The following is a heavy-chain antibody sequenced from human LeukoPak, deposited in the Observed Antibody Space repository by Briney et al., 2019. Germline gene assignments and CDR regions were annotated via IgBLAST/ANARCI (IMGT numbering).Heavy chain of an antibody. CDR2: ITSGSA. CDR1: GDSISSYY. J-gene: IGHJ4*02. CDR3: ARDRDLYSSYFDY. Sequence: SETLSLTCTVSGDSISSYYWSWIRQPAGEGLEWIGRITSGSADYNPSLKRRVTMSVDTSKNQFSLKLSSATAADTAVYYCARDRDLYSSYFDYWGQGTLVTVSS. V-gene: IGHV4-4*07. D-gene: IGHD6-19*01.